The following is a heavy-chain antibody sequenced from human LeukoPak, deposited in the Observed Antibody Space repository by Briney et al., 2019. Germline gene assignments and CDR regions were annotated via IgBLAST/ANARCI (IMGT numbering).Heavy chain of an antibody. CDR2: IKSKTDGGTT. CDR3: AAVSVDYGDSSFDF. V-gene: IGHV3-15*01. Sequence: PGGSLRLSCAASGFTFSSYAMSWVRQAPGKGLEWVGRIKSKTDGGTTDYAEPVEGRFTISRDDSKKTLYLQMNSLKTEDTALYYCAAVSVDYGDSSFDFWGQGTLVTVSS. J-gene: IGHJ4*02. D-gene: IGHD4-17*01. CDR1: GFTFSSYA.